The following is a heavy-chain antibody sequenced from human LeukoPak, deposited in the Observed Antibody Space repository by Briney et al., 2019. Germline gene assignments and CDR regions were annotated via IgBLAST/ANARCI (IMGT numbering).Heavy chain of an antibody. J-gene: IGHJ4*02. CDR2: IKGDGSRT. CDR1: GVTFSTYW. CDR3: ARSDYFHN. D-gene: IGHD6-19*01. V-gene: IGHV3-74*01. Sequence: GGSLRLSCAASGVTFSTYWMHWVRQVPGKGLVWVSRIKGDGSRTVYADSVKGRFTISRDNAKNTLSLQMNSLRAEDTAVYYCARSDYFHNWGQGTLVTVSS.